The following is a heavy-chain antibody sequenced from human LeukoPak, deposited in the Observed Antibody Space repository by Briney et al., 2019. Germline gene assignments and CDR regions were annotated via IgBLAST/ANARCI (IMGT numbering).Heavy chain of an antibody. Sequence: ASVKVSCKVSGYTLTELSMHWVRQAPGKGLEWMGGFDPEDGETIYAQKFQGRVTMTEDTSTDTAYMELSSLRSEDTDVYYCATSSGYTHDFDYWGQGTLVTVSS. D-gene: IGHD3-22*01. CDR3: ATSSGYTHDFDY. CDR2: FDPEDGET. J-gene: IGHJ4*02. V-gene: IGHV1-24*01. CDR1: GYTLTELS.